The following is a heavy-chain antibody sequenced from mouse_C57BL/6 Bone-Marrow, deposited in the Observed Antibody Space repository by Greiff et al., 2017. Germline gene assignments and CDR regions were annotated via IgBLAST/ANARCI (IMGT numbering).Heavy chain of an antibody. CDR3: ARPKYYDSRYYAMDY. CDR1: GFTFSDYG. D-gene: IGHD1-1*01. V-gene: IGHV5-17*01. Sequence: EVNVVESGGGLVKPGGSLKLSCAASGFTFSDYGMNWVRQAPEKGLEWVAYISSGSSTIYYADTVKGRFTISGDNATNTLYLQLTSLRSEDTAMYYCARPKYYDSRYYAMDYWGQGTSVTVSS. CDR2: ISSGSSTI. J-gene: IGHJ4*01.